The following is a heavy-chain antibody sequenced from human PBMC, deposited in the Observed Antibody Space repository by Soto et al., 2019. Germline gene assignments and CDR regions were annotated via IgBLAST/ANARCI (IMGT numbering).Heavy chain of an antibody. D-gene: IGHD2-15*01. CDR1: GFSFRRYG. V-gene: IGHV3-33*01. J-gene: IGHJ3*02. Sequence: GGSLRLSCAASGFSFRRYGTHWVRQAPGKGLEWVAVIWNDGSHETYADSVKGRFTISRDNSKSTLYLQMDSLTADDTAMYYCQSHIGNDTFDIWGQGKMVTVSS. CDR2: IWNDGSHE. CDR3: QSHIGNDTFDI.